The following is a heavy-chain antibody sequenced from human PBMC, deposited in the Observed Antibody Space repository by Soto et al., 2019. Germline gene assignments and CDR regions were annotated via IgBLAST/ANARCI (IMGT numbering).Heavy chain of an antibody. CDR2: ISSSSSYI. J-gene: IGHJ3*02. CDR3: ARNPSLSPVTQEPNAFDI. D-gene: IGHD4-17*01. Sequence: EVQLVESGGGLVKPGGSLRLSCAASGFTFSSYSMNWLRQAPGQGLEWVSSISSSSSYIYYADPVKGRFTISRDNAKNSLYLQMNSLRAEDTAVYYCARNPSLSPVTQEPNAFDIWGQGTMVTVSS. CDR1: GFTFSSYS. V-gene: IGHV3-21*01.